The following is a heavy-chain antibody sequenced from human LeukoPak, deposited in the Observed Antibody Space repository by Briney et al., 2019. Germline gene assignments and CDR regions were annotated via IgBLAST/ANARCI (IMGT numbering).Heavy chain of an antibody. V-gene: IGHV3-30-3*01. CDR2: ISYDGSNK. Sequence: PGGSLRLSCAASGFTFSSYAMHWVRQAPGKGLEWVAVISYDGSNKYYADSVKGRFTISRDNSKNTLYLQMNSLRAEDTAVYYCARETDVYCSGGSPGCAFDIWGQGTMVTVSS. CDR3: ARETDVYCSGGSPGCAFDI. J-gene: IGHJ3*02. CDR1: GFTFSSYA. D-gene: IGHD2-15*01.